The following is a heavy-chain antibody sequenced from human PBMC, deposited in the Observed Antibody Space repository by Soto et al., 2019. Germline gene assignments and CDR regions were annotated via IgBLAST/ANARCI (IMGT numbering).Heavy chain of an antibody. V-gene: IGHV3-15*01. J-gene: IGHJ6*02. CDR1: AFSFSDSS. D-gene: IGHD2-21*02. Sequence: GGSLRLSCAASAFSFSDSSMNWIRQAPGKGLEWVSFFSSSLNAIYYAAPVKGRFTISRDDSKNTLYLQMNSLKTEDTAVYYCTTGVTSRGMDVWGQGTTVTVSS. CDR2: FSSSLNAI. CDR3: TTGVTSRGMDV.